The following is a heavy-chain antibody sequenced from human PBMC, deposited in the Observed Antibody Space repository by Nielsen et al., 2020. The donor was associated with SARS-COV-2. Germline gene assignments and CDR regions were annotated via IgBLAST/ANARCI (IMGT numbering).Heavy chain of an antibody. CDR2: ISSSGSTI. D-gene: IGHD3-3*01. V-gene: IGHV3-11*01. J-gene: IGHJ6*02. CDR3: AKAGDDFWSGYSTPYYYYGMDV. Sequence: WIRQPPGKGLEWVSYISSSGSTIYYADSVKGRFTISRDSAKNSLYLQMNSLRAEDTAVYYCAKAGDDFWSGYSTPYYYYGMDVWGQGTTVTVSS.